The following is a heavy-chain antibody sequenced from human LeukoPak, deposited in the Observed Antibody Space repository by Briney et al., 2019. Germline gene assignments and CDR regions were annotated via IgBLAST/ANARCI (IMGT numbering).Heavy chain of an antibody. Sequence: ASVKVSCKASGYTFTSYGISWVRQAPGQGLEWMGWISAYNGNTNYAQKLQGRVTMTTDTSTSTAYMELRSLRSDDTAVYYCAREREMATILDAFDIWGQGTMVTVSS. D-gene: IGHD5-24*01. V-gene: IGHV1-18*01. J-gene: IGHJ3*02. CDR1: GYTFTSYG. CDR3: AREREMATILDAFDI. CDR2: ISAYNGNT.